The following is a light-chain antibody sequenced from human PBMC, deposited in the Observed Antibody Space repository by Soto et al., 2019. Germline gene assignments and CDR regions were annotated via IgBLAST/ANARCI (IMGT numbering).Light chain of an antibody. J-gene: IGKJ2*01. CDR3: QQYGSSPLYT. V-gene: IGKV3-20*01. CDR1: QSVSSSY. CDR2: GAS. Sequence: EIVVTQSPGTLSLSPGERATLSCRASQSVSSSYLAWYQQKPGQAPTLLIYGASTRATGIPDRFSGSGSGTDFTLTISRLEPDDFAVYYCQQYGSSPLYTFGQGTKLEIK.